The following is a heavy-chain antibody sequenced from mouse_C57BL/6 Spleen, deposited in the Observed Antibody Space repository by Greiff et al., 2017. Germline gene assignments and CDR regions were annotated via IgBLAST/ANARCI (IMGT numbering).Heavy chain of an antibody. CDR3: ARSGAYDSNRLAMDY. J-gene: IGHJ4*01. CDR1: GSSITSDY. V-gene: IGHV3-8*01. D-gene: IGHD2-5*01. CDR2: ISYSGST. Sequence: VQLKESGPGLAKPSQTLSLTCSVTGSSITSDYWNWIRKFPGNKLEYMGYISYSGSTYYNPSLKSRLSITRYTSKNQYYLQLNSVTTEDKATKYCARSGAYDSNRLAMDYWGQGTSVTVSS.